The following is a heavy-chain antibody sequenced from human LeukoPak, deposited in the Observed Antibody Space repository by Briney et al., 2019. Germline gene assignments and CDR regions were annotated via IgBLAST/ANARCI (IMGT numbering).Heavy chain of an antibody. V-gene: IGHV4-34*01. D-gene: IGHD4-17*01. Sequence: SETLSLTCGVFGGSLSGYYWTWIRQVPGKGLEWIGEINDSGSSNYNPSLKSRVTMSVDTSKNQFSLKLSSVTAADTAVYYCARAPDYGDGEYYFDYWGQGTLVAVSS. CDR2: INDSGSS. CDR1: GGSLSGYY. J-gene: IGHJ4*02. CDR3: ARAPDYGDGEYYFDY.